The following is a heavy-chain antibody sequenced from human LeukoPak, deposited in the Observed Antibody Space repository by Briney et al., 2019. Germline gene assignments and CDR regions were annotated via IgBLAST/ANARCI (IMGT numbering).Heavy chain of an antibody. D-gene: IGHD5/OR15-5a*01. Sequence: SETLSLTCTVSGYSISSGYYWSWIRQPPGKGLEWIGYIYYSGSTNYNPSLKSRVTISVDTSKNQFSLKLSSVTAADTAVYYCARDLRFKFDLWGRGTLVTVSS. CDR2: IYYSGST. CDR3: ARDLRFKFDL. CDR1: GYSISSGYY. V-gene: IGHV4-61*01. J-gene: IGHJ2*01.